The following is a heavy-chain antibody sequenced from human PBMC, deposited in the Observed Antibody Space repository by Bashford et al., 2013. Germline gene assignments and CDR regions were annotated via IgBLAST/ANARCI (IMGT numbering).Heavy chain of an antibody. Sequence: ASVKVSCKASGYTFSDYYLHWVRQAPGQGLEWMGWINPNPNSGATKYAEMFQGRVTMTRDTSISTAYMELSSLRSDDTAVYFCARDGPVVGVWNAFDVWGQGT. CDR2: INPNPNSGAT. J-gene: IGHJ3*01. V-gene: IGHV1-2*02. CDR1: GYTFSDYY. CDR3: ARDGPVVGVWNAFDV. D-gene: IGHD1-26*01.